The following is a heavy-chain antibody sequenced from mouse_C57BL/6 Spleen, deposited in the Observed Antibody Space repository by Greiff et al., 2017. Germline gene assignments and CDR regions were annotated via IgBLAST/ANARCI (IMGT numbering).Heavy chain of an antibody. D-gene: IGHD1-1*01. CDR1: GFSLSTFGMG. CDR3: ARMDPNYYGSSPFAY. J-gene: IGHJ3*01. CDR2: IWWDDDK. V-gene: IGHV8-8*01. Sequence: QVTLKVCGPGILQPSQTLSLTCSFSGFSLSTFGMGVGWIRQPSGKGLEWLAHIWWDDDKYYNPALKSPLTISKDTSKNQVFLKIANVDTADTATYYCARMDPNYYGSSPFAYWGQGTLVTVSA.